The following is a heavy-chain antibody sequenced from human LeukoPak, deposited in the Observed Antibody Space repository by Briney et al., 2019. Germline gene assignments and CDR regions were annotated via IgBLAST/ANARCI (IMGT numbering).Heavy chain of an antibody. CDR2: ISSSGSTI. J-gene: IGHJ3*02. D-gene: IGHD6-19*01. V-gene: IGHV3-11*04. CDR1: GFTFSDCY. CDR3: AKDRRPSSGWDDAFDI. Sequence: GGSLRLSCAASGFTFSDCYMSWIRQAPGKGLEWVSYISSSGSTIYYADSVKGRFTISRDNAKNSLYLQMNSLRGEDSAVYYCAKDRRPSSGWDDAFDIWGQGTMVIVSS.